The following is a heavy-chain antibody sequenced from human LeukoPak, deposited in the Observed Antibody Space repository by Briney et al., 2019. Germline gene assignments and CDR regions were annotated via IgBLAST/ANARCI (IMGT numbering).Heavy chain of an antibody. CDR2: IRSKANSYAT. V-gene: IGHV3-73*01. J-gene: IGHJ3*02. CDR3: TRCPRDINDAFDI. CDR1: GFTFSGSA. Sequence: GGSLRLSCAASGFTFSGSAMHWVRQASGKGLEWVGRIRSKANSYATAYAASVKGRFTISRDDSKNTAYLLMNSLKTEDTAVYYCTRCPRDINDAFDIWGQGTMVTVSS.